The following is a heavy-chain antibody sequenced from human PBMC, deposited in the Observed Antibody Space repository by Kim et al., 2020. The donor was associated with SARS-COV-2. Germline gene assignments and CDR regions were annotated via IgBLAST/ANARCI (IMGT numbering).Heavy chain of an antibody. D-gene: IGHD3-9*01. CDR1: GFTFGDYA. CDR3: AKGRYDILTGYDAFDI. J-gene: IGHJ3*02. V-gene: IGHV3-9*01. Sequence: GGSLRLSCAASGFTFGDYAMHWVRQAPGKGLEWVSGISWNSGSIGYADSVKARFTISRDNAKNSLYLQMNSLRAEDTALYYCAKGRYDILTGYDAFDIWGQGTMVTVSS. CDR2: ISWNSGSI.